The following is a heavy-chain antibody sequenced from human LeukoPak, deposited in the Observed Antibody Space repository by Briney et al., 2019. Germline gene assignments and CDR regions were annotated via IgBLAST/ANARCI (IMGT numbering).Heavy chain of an antibody. V-gene: IGHV3-30*19. CDR3: MRDYMGWFDP. D-gene: IGHD3-10*01. CDR2: ISLDGSTE. Sequence: GGSLRLSCTGSGFTFSTSGMYWVRQAPGKGLEWVSIISLDGSTEFYADSVKGRFTISRDTASNTMHLEMNNLRIEDTAVYYCMRDYMGWFDPWGQGSLVTVSS. J-gene: IGHJ5*02. CDR1: GFTFSTSG.